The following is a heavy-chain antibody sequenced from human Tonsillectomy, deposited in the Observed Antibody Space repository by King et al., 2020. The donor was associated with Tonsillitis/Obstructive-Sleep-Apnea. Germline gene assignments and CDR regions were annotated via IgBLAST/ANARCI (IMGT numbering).Heavy chain of an antibody. Sequence: QLVQSGAEVKKPGESLEISCQGSGYRFTSYWIAWVRQVPGKGLDWMGIIYPGDSDTRYSPSFQGQVTIQADKSIDTPYLQWGSLRASDTAMYYCARLDNTGSSLLFGGHFDLWGRGTLVTVSS. CDR2: IYPGDSDT. CDR1: GYRFTSYW. D-gene: IGHD1-26*01. V-gene: IGHV5-51*01. J-gene: IGHJ2*01. CDR3: ARLDNTGSSLLFGGHFDL.